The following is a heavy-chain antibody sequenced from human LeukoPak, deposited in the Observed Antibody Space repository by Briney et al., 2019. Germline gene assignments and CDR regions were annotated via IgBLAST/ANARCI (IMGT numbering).Heavy chain of an antibody. Sequence: SVKVSCKASGYTFTDFYIHWVRQAPGQGLEWMGGIIAIFGTANYAQKFQGRVTITADESTSTAYMELSSLASEDTAVYYCARVVTPRYCSSPSCYWKGWFDPWGQGTLVTVSS. V-gene: IGHV1-69*13. CDR3: ARVVTPRYCSSPSCYWKGWFDP. J-gene: IGHJ5*02. CDR2: IIAIFGTA. CDR1: GYTFTDFY. D-gene: IGHD2-2*01.